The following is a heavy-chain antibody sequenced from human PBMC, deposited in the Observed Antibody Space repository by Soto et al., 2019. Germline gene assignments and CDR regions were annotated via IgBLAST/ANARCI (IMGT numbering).Heavy chain of an antibody. D-gene: IGHD2-15*01. J-gene: IGHJ4*02. CDR3: PRGYWVEGYGAGTYFDY. Sequence: EVLLVQSGGGLVQPGGSLRLSCAPSGLSVTSNYMAWVRQAPGKGLEWVSVIYSGSTTHHADSVKGRYTISRHSSSNTLYLQMSSLRVEDTALYYCPRGYWVEGYGAGTYFDYWGQGTLVTVSS. CDR2: IYSGSTT. CDR1: GLSVTSNY. V-gene: IGHV3-66*01.